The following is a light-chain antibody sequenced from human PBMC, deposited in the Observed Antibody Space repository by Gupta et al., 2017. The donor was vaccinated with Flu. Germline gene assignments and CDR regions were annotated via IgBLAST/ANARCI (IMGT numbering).Light chain of an antibody. CDR2: DAS. CDR1: QTVGSL. Sequence: QSPATLSLSPGERATLSCRASQTVGSLLAWYQQKPGQAPRLLIYDASNRASGIPARFSGSGSGTDFTLTISSLEPEDFAVYYCQQRRIWLAFGGGTKVEIK. V-gene: IGKV3-11*01. CDR3: QQRRIWLA. J-gene: IGKJ4*01.